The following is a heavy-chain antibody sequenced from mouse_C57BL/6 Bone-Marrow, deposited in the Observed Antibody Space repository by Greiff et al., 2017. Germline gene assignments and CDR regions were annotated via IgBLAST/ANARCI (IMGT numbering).Heavy chain of an antibody. CDR2: ISYDGSN. CDR3: ARGYGSDY. V-gene: IGHV3-6*01. CDR1: GYSITSGYY. D-gene: IGHD1-1*01. Sequence: ESGPGLVKPSQSLSLTCSVTGYSITSGYYWNWIRQFPGNKLEWMGYISYDGSNNYNPSLKNRISITRDTSKNQFFLKLNSVTTEDTATYYCARGYGSDYWGQGTTLPVSS. J-gene: IGHJ2*01.